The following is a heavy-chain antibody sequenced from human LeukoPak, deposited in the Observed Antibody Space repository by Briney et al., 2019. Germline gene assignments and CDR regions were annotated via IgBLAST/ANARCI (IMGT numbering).Heavy chain of an antibody. Sequence: SVKVSCKASGGTFSSYAISWVRQAPGQGLEWMGGIIPIFGTANYAQKFQGRVTITADESTSTAYMGLSSLRSEDTAVYYCASDNYYDSSGYHNYFDYWGQGTLVTVSS. J-gene: IGHJ4*02. CDR2: IIPIFGTA. CDR1: GGTFSSYA. D-gene: IGHD3-22*01. CDR3: ASDNYYDSSGYHNYFDY. V-gene: IGHV1-69*13.